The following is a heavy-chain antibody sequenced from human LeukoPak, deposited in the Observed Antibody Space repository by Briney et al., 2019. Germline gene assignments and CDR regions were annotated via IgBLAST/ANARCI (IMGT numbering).Heavy chain of an antibody. V-gene: IGHV3-66*01. CDR1: GFTVSSHY. J-gene: IGHJ4*02. D-gene: IGHD2-2*01. CDR2: IYSGGNT. CDR3: GSSYSTSWPEIDY. Sequence: GGSLRLSCAASGFTVSSHYMSWVRQAPGKGLEWVSVIYSGGNTYYTDSVKVRFTISRDTSKNTLFLQMNTLRAEDTAVYYCGSSYSTSWPEIDYWGQGTLVTVSS.